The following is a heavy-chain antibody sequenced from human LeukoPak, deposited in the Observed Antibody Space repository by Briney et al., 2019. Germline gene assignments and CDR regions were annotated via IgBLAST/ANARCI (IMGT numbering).Heavy chain of an antibody. CDR1: GFTFSSYA. D-gene: IGHD3-10*01. CDR3: SKDRITMAY. V-gene: IGHV3-23*01. J-gene: IGHJ4*02. Sequence: GGSLRLSCAASGFTFSSYAMSWVRQAAGKGLEWVGAIRASGVSTYYADSVKSRFTISSHHSNHPLYLQMNSLRADEPPVFLRSKDRITMAYWGQGTLVTVSS. CDR2: IRASGVST.